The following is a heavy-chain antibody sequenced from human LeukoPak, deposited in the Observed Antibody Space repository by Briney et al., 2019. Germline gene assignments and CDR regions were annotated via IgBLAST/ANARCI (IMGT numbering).Heavy chain of an antibody. CDR3: ARAQYYDISTGYYTRGDYFDY. D-gene: IGHD3-9*01. Sequence: GESLKISCKGSGYSFTSYWIGWVRQMPGKGLEWMGIIYPGDSDTRYSPSFQDQVTISADKSISTAYLQWSSLKASDTAMYYCARAQYYDISTGYYTRGDYFDYWGQGTLVTVSS. V-gene: IGHV5-51*01. CDR2: IYPGDSDT. J-gene: IGHJ4*02. CDR1: GYSFTSYW.